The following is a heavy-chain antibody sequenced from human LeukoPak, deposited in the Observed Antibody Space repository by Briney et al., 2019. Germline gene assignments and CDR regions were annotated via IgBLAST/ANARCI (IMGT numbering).Heavy chain of an antibody. CDR3: ARESRGNIAYDYVWGSYRPYYFDY. Sequence: PSETLSLTCTVSGGSISSGSYYWSWIRQPAGKGLEWIGYIYYSGSTYYNPSLKSRVTISVDTSKNQFSLKLSSVAAADTAVYYCARESRGNIAYDYVWGSYRPYYFDYWGQGTLVTVSS. D-gene: IGHD3-16*02. CDR1: GGSISSGSYY. J-gene: IGHJ4*02. CDR2: IYYSGST. V-gene: IGHV4-30-4*08.